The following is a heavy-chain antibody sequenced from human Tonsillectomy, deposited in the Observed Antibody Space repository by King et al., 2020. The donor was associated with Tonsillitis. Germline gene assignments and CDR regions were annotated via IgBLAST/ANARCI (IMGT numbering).Heavy chain of an antibody. D-gene: IGHD3-22*01. CDR3: AREYYYDSSVYYYFDY. CDR1: GFTFSSYG. J-gene: IGHJ4*02. V-gene: IGHV3-33*08. CDR2: IWYDGSNK. Sequence: VQLVESGGGVVQPGRSLRLSCAASGFTFSSYGMHWVRQAPGKGLEWVAVIWYDGSNKYYADSVKGRFTISRDNSKNTLYLQMNRLRAEETAVYYCAREYYYDSSVYYYFDYWGQGTLVTVSS.